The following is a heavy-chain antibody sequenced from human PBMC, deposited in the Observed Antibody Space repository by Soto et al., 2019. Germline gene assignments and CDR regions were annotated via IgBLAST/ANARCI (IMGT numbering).Heavy chain of an antibody. J-gene: IGHJ6*02. CDR3: ARISTDRFAGPYYYYGMDV. V-gene: IGHV1-69*13. CDR1: RGTFSNYA. D-gene: IGHD3-16*01. CDR2: IIPKFYAT. Sequence: SVKVSCKASRGTFSNYAVSWVRQAPGQGLEWMGWIIPKFYATKYAENFQGTVTITADELATTSYMELSSLRSGDTAVYYCARISTDRFAGPYYYYGMDVWGQGTTVTVSS.